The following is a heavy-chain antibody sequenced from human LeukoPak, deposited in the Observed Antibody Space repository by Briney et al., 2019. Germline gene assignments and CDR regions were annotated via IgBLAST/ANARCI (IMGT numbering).Heavy chain of an antibody. CDR2: IYYSGST. CDR3: VRTEVSSGSEDY. J-gene: IGHJ4*02. CDR1: GGSIISSAYY. D-gene: IGHD6-19*01. Sequence: SQTLSLTCTVSGGSIISSAYYWSWIRQPPGKGLEWIGYIYYSGSTYYNPSLKSRVTISLDTSKSQFSLKLSSVTAADTAVYYCVRTEVSSGSEDYWGQGTLVTVSS. V-gene: IGHV4-30-4*08.